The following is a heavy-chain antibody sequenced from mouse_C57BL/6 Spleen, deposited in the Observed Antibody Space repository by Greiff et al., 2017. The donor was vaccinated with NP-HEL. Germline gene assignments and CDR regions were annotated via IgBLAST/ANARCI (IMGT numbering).Heavy chain of an antibody. CDR1: GYTFTDYN. D-gene: IGHD2-13*01. CDR2: INPNNGGT. J-gene: IGHJ4*01. CDR3: ARPMDGDYGAMDY. Sequence: EVQLQQSGPELVKPGASVKMSCKASGYTFTDYNMHWVKQSHGKSLEWIGYINPNNGGTSYNQKFKGKATLTVNKSSSTAYMELRSLTSEDSAVYYCARPMDGDYGAMDYWGQRTSVTVSS. V-gene: IGHV1-22*01.